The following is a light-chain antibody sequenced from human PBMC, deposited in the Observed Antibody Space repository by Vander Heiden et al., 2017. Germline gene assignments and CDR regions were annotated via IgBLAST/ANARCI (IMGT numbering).Light chain of an antibody. CDR1: QSVSSY. CDR3: QQRSNWRRIT. Sequence: EIVLTQSPATLSLSPGERATLSCRASQSVSSYLAWYQQKPGQAPRLLIYDASNRATGIPARFSGSGYGTDFTLTISSREPEDFAVYYCQQRSNWRRITFGHGSKVDIK. V-gene: IGKV3-11*01. J-gene: IGKJ3*01. CDR2: DAS.